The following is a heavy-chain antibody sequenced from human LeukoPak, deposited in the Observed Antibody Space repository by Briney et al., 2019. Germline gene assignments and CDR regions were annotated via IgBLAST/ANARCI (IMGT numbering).Heavy chain of an antibody. J-gene: IGHJ5*02. CDR3: ARIPPPHPSNPYGNWFDP. D-gene: IGHD4-11*01. CDR2: IYYSGST. Sequence: SETLSLTCTVSGDSISSYYWSWIRQPPGKGLEWIGYIYYSGSTNYNPSLKSRVTISVDTSKNQFSLKLSSVTAADTAVYYCARIPPPHPSNPYGNWFDPWGQGTLVTVSS. CDR1: GDSISSYY. V-gene: IGHV4-59*01.